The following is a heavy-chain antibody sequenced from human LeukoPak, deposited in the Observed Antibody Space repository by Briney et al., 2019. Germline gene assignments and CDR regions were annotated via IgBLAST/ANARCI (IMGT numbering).Heavy chain of an antibody. J-gene: IGHJ4*02. V-gene: IGHV1-2*02. CDR3: ARDREGSGSYYHFDY. CDR1: GYTFTGYY. D-gene: IGHD3-10*01. CDR2: INPNSGGT. Sequence: ASVKVSCKASGYTFTGYYMHWVRQAPGQGLEWMGWINPNSGGTNYAQKFQGRVTMTRDTSINTTYMELSRLRSDDTAVYSCARDREGSGSYYHFDYWGQGTLVTVSS.